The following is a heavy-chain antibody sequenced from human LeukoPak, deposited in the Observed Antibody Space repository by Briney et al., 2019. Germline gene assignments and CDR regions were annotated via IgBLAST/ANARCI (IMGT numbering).Heavy chain of an antibody. D-gene: IGHD2-2*02. CDR1: GGSISSSSYY. J-gene: IGHJ4*02. Sequence: SETLSLTCTVSGGSISSSSYYWGWIRQPPGKGLEWIGSIYYSGSTYYKPSLKSRVTISVDTSKNQFSLKLSSVTAADTAVYYCARQNCSSTGCYIFDYWGQGTLVTVSS. CDR2: IYYSGST. V-gene: IGHV4-39*01. CDR3: ARQNCSSTGCYIFDY.